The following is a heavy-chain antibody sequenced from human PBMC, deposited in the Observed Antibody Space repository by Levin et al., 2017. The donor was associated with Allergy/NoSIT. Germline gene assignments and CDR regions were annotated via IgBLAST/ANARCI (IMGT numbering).Heavy chain of an antibody. CDR1: GFTFSSYW. Sequence: GGSLRLSCAASGFTFSSYWMHWVRQTPGKGLVWVSRIISDGSTTSYADSVKGRFTMSRDNAKNTLYLQMNSLRAEDTAVYYCARGRVVVAQSYDYGMDGWGQGTSVTVSS. J-gene: IGHJ6*02. CDR3: ARGRVVVAQSYDYGMDG. D-gene: IGHD3-22*01. CDR2: IISDGSTT. V-gene: IGHV3-74*01.